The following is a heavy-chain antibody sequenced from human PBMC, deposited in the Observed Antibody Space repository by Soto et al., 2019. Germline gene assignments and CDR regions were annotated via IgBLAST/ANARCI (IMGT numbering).Heavy chain of an antibody. CDR2: IYYSGST. J-gene: IGHJ4*02. Sequence: PSETLSLTCTVSGGSISSYYWSWIRQPPGKGLEWIGYIYYSGSTNYNPSLKSRVTISVDTSKNQFSLKLSSVTAADTAVYYCATLDYYGSGSYPKSDYWGQGTLVTVSS. CDR3: ATLDYYGSGSYPKSDY. D-gene: IGHD3-10*01. CDR1: GGSISSYY. V-gene: IGHV4-59*01.